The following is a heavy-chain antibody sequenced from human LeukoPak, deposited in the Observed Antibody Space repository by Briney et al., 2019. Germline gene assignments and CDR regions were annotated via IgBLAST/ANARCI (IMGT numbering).Heavy chain of an antibody. V-gene: IGHV1-69*05. CDR1: GGTFSSYA. CDR2: IIPIFGTA. Sequence: SVKVSCKASGGTFSSYAISWVRQAPGQGLEWMGGIIPIFGTANYAQKFQGRVTITTDESTSTAYMELSSLRSEDTAVYYCARGFGYSSSWYVFSYFDYWGQGTLVTVSS. D-gene: IGHD6-13*01. J-gene: IGHJ4*02. CDR3: ARGFGYSSSWYVFSYFDY.